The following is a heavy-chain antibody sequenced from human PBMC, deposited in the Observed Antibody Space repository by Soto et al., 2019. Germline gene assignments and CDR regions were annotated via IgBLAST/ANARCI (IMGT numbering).Heavy chain of an antibody. CDR1: GGTFNSYA. V-gene: IGHV1-69*01. CDR3: ARAWYSSGWYSMDV. D-gene: IGHD6-19*01. Sequence: QVQLVQSGAEVKKPGSSVKVSCKASGGTFNSYAISWVRQAPGQGLEWMGGIIPMFGTANYAQKFQGRVTIIADESTSTAYMELSSLRSDDTAVYCCARAWYSSGWYSMDVWGQGTTVTVSS. CDR2: IIPMFGTA. J-gene: IGHJ6*02.